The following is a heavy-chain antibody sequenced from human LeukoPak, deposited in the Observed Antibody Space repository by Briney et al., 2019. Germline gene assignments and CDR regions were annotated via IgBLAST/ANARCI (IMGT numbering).Heavy chain of an antibody. J-gene: IGHJ4*02. D-gene: IGHD1-26*01. CDR3: ATDPVGATAFDY. V-gene: IGHV1-24*01. Sequence: ASVKVSCKVSGYTLTELSMHWVRQAPGKELEWMGGFDPEDGETIYAQKFQGRVTMTEDTSTDTAYMELSSLRSEDTAVYYCATDPVGATAFDYWGQGTLVTVSS. CDR1: GYTLTELS. CDR2: FDPEDGET.